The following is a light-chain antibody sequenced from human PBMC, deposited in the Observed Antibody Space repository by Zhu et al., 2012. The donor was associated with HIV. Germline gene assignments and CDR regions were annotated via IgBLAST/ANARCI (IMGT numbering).Light chain of an antibody. CDR3: QQYNSYSPWA. Sequence: DIQMPQSPSTLSASVGGTVTITCRASQSIPNWVAWYQQRPGEAPKLLIYKASRLQSGVPSRFSGSGSGTEYTLTTTSLQPEDFATYYCQQYNSYSPWAFGQGTKVEI. CDR2: KAS. V-gene: IGKV1-5*03. CDR1: QSIPNW. J-gene: IGKJ1*01.